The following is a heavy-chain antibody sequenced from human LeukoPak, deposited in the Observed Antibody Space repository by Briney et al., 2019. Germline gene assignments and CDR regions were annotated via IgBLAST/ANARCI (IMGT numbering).Heavy chain of an antibody. J-gene: IGHJ4*02. CDR1: GFTFSSYA. V-gene: IGHV3-23*01. CDR2: ISGSGGST. Sequence: PGGSLRLSCAASGFTFSSYAMSWVRQAPGKGLEWVSAISGSGGSTYCADSVKGRFTISRDNAKNSLYLQMNSLRAEDTAVYYCASTGGGGSYYYGSGSYYDILLFDYWGQGTLVTVSS. D-gene: IGHD3-10*01. CDR3: ASTGGGGSYYYGSGSYYDILLFDY.